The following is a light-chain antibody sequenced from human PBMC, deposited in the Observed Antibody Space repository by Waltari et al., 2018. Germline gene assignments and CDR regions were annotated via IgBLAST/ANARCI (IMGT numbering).Light chain of an antibody. V-gene: IGKV3-20*01. CDR3: QKYDRLPAT. CDR2: DTS. Sequence: EIVLTQSPGTLSLSPGETATLSCRASQTVGKALTWYQQKPGQAPRLLIYDTSRRAPGIPDRFSGSVFGTDFSLTISRLEPEDFAVYYCQKYDRLPATFVQGTKVEIK. J-gene: IGKJ1*01. CDR1: QTVGKA.